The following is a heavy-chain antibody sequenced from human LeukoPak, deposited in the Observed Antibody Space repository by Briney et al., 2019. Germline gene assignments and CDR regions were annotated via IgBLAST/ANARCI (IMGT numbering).Heavy chain of an antibody. CDR2: INGDGSST. Sequence: GGSLRLSCAASGFTFSNAWMHWVRQAPGKGLVWVSQINGDGSSTSYADSVKGRFTISRDNAKNTLYLQMNSLRAEDTAVYYCGNLDWGQGTLVTVSS. CDR1: GFTFSNAW. V-gene: IGHV3-74*01. CDR3: GNLD. J-gene: IGHJ4*02.